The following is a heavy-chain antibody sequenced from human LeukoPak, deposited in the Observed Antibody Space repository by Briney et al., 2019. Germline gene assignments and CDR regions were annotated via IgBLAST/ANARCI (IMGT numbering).Heavy chain of an antibody. V-gene: IGHV3-48*03. CDR1: GFTFSSYE. J-gene: IGHJ3*02. CDR3: ARDEVSFDI. CDR2: ISSSGSTI. Sequence: GGSLRLSCAASGFTFSSYEMNWVRQAPGKGLEWVSYISSSGSTIYYAESVKGRLTISRDNAKNSLYLQMNSLRAEDTAVYYCARDEVSFDIWGQGTMVTVSS.